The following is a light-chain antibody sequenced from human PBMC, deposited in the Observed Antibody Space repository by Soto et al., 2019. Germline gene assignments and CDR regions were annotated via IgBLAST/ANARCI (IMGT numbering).Light chain of an antibody. V-gene: IGKV1-5*03. CDR3: QHYSSSPPAIT. CDR2: KAS. CDR1: QTISSW. Sequence: DIQMTQSPSTLSGSVGARVTITCRASQTISSWLAWYQQKPGKAPNLLIYKASTLKSGVPSRFSGSGSGTEFTLTISSLQPDDFAVYYCQHYSSSPPAITFGQGTRLE. J-gene: IGKJ5*01.